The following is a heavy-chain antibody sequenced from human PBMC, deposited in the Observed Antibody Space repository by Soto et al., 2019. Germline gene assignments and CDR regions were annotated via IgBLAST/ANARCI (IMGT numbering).Heavy chain of an antibody. V-gene: IGHV5-51*01. Sequence: GESLKISCKASGYIFIDYWIGWVRQMPGKGLEWMGVVYPRDSDTRYSPSFQGQVTISADRSTGTAFLQWRSLKASDTALYYCARPPLPGYSIHFNSWGQGTLVTVSS. D-gene: IGHD2-15*01. CDR3: ARPPLPGYSIHFNS. CDR1: GYIFIDYW. CDR2: VYPRDSDT. J-gene: IGHJ4*02.